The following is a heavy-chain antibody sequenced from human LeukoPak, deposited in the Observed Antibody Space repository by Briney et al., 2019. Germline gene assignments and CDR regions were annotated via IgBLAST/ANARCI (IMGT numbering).Heavy chain of an antibody. J-gene: IGHJ4*02. D-gene: IGHD6-13*01. CDR1: GYSISSGYY. CDR3: ARVGAAAGTLLPDY. V-gene: IGHV4-38-2*02. Sequence: PSETLSLTCTVSGYSISSGYYWGWIRQPPGKGLEWIGSIYHSGSTYYNPSLKSRVTISVDTSKNQFSLKLSSVTAADTAVYYCARVGAAAGTLLPDYWGQGTLVTVSS. CDR2: IYHSGST.